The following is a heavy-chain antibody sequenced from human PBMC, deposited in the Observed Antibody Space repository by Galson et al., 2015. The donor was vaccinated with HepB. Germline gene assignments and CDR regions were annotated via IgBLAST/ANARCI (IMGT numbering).Heavy chain of an antibody. CDR2: IYPRDSDT. V-gene: IGHV5-51*01. CDR3: ARDVHPQTRVSEDFHH. Sequence: QSGAEVKEPGESLKISCKGSGYSFTTYWIGWVRQMPGKGLEWMGSIYPRDSDTSYSPSFQGQVTISADKSLSTAYLQWSSLKASDTAMYYCARDVHPQTRVSEDFHHWCQGTLLVVAS. CDR1: GYSFTTYW. J-gene: IGHJ1*01. D-gene: IGHD5/OR15-5a*01.